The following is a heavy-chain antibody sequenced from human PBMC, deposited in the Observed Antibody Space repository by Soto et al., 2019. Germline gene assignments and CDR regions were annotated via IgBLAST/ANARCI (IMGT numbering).Heavy chain of an antibody. J-gene: IGHJ4*02. Sequence: SETLSLTCTVSGGSISSYYWSWIRQPPGKGLEWIGYIYYSGSTNYNPSLKSRVTISVDTSKNQFSLKLSSVTAADTAVYYFARVRYDILTGYPPHYYFDYWGQGTLVTVSS. CDR2: IYYSGST. D-gene: IGHD3-9*01. V-gene: IGHV4-59*01. CDR3: ARVRYDILTGYPPHYYFDY. CDR1: GGSISSYY.